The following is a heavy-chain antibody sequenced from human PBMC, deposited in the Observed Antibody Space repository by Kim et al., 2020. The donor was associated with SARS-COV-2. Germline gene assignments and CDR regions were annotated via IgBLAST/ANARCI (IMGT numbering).Heavy chain of an antibody. CDR3: ARGDCSGGSCTGTALDY. CDR2: INHSGST. CDR1: GGSFSGYY. V-gene: IGHV4-34*01. J-gene: IGHJ4*02. Sequence: SETLSLTCAVYGGSFSGYYWSWIRQPPGKGLEWIGEINHSGSTNYNPSLKSRVTISVDTSKNQFSLKLSSVTAADTAVYYCARGDCSGGSCTGTALDYWGQGTLVTVSS. D-gene: IGHD2-15*01.